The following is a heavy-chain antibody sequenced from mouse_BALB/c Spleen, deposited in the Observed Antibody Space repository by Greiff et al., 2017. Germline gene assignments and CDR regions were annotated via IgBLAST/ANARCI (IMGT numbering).Heavy chain of an antibody. D-gene: IGHD1-1*01. J-gene: IGHJ2*01. Sequence: EVQLQQSGPELVKPGASVKMSCKASGYTFTSYVMHWVKQKPGQGLEWIGYINPYNDGTKYNEKFKGKATLTSDKSSSTAYMELSSLTSEDSAVYYWARSGYYGSSSYYFDYWGQGTTLTVSS. CDR2: INPYNDGT. CDR3: ARSGYYGSSSYYFDY. CDR1: GYTFTSYV. V-gene: IGHV1-14*01.